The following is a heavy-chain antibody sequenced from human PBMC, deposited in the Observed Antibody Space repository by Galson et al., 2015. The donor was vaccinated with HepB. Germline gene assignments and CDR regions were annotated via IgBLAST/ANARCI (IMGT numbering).Heavy chain of an antibody. CDR1: GFTVSNNH. Sequence: SLRLSCAASGFTVSNNHMSWVRQAPGKGLEWVSIIYSDTNTYYADSVKGRFTISRDSFKNTLYLQMNSLRTEDTAVYYCARDGPLYHGDLWGQGTLVTVSS. CDR3: ARDGPLYHGDL. CDR2: IYSDTNT. D-gene: IGHD1-14*01. V-gene: IGHV3-66*02. J-gene: IGHJ5*02.